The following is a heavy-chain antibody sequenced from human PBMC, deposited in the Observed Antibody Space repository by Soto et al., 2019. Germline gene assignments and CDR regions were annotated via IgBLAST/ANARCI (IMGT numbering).Heavy chain of an antibody. J-gene: IGHJ5*02. Sequence: SVKVSCKASGGTFSSYAISWVRQAPGQGLEWMGGIIPIFGTANYAQKFQGRVTITADESTRTAYMELSSLRSEDTAVYYCARDSIAAAGRTWFDPWGQGTLVTVSS. D-gene: IGHD6-13*01. CDR3: ARDSIAAAGRTWFDP. CDR2: IIPIFGTA. V-gene: IGHV1-69*13. CDR1: GGTFSSYA.